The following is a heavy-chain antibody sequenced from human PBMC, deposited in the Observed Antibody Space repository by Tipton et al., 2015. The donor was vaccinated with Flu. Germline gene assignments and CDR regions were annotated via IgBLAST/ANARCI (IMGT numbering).Heavy chain of an antibody. CDR3: ARDEGGSYPD. J-gene: IGHJ4*02. CDR1: GFTVSTSY. D-gene: IGHD5-18*01. V-gene: IGHV3-53*01. Sequence: SLRLSCAVSGFTVSTSYMSWVRQPPGKGLEWVSIVYDDGRTYYADSVEGRFAISRDNSKNILYLQMNSLRADDTAVYFCARDEGGSYPDWGQGPLVTVSS. CDR2: VYDDGRT.